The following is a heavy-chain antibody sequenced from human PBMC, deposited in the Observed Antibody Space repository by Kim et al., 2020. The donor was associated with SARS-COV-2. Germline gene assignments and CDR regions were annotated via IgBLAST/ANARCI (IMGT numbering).Heavy chain of an antibody. J-gene: IGHJ3*02. V-gene: IGHV3-53*01. CDR3: ARRQVVVTAIRDAFDI. Sequence: SVKGRFTISRDNYKNTLYLQMNSLRAEDTAVYYCARRQVVVTAIRDAFDIWGQGTMVTVSS. D-gene: IGHD2-21*02.